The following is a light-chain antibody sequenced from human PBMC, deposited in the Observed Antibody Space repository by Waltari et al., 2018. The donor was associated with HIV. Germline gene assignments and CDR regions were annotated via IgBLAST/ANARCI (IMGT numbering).Light chain of an antibody. V-gene: IGKV3-15*01. CDR2: AAS. Sequence: EVVMTQSPATLSVSPGERAALACRASQSVSRNLAWYQQKPGQPPRLLIYAASTRASGVPVRISGTASGTEFTLTISSLQSEDFAVYYCQQYDDWPRTFGQGTRVEIK. CDR3: QQYDDWPRT. J-gene: IGKJ1*01. CDR1: QSVSRN.